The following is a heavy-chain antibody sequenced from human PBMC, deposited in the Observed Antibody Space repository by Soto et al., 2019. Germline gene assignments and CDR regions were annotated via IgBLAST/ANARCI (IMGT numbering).Heavy chain of an antibody. CDR2: IYYSGST. D-gene: IGHD3-16*02. CDR3: ARGRALWRLGELSYYFDY. Sequence: SETLSLTCTVSGGSISSYYWSWIRQPPGKGLEWIGYIYYSGSTNYNPSLKSRVTISVDTSKNQFSLKLSSVTAADTAVYYCARGRALWRLGELSYYFDYWGQGTLVTVSS. V-gene: IGHV4-59*01. CDR1: GGSISSYY. J-gene: IGHJ4*02.